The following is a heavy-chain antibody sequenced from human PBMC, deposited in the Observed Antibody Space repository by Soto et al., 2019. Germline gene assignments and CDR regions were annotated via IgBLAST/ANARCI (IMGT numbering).Heavy chain of an antibody. CDR2: ISSGSRYT. CDR1: GFTFIIYG. CDR3: ARGGDILTGYYTLDY. D-gene: IGHD3-9*01. Sequence: GGSLRLSCAASGFTFIIYGMNWIHQAPGKGLEWVSYISSGSRYTTYADSVKGRFTISRDNAENSLYLQMNSLRAEDTAVYYCARGGDILTGYYTLDYWGQGTLVTVSS. V-gene: IGHV3-11*05. J-gene: IGHJ4*02.